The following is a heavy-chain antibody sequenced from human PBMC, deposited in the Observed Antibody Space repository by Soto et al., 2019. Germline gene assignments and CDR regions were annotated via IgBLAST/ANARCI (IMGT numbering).Heavy chain of an antibody. J-gene: IGHJ4*02. Sequence: QVQLVQSGAEVKKPGASVKVSCKASGYTFTSYDINWVRQATGQGLEWRGWMNPKSGNTGYAQKFQGRVTMTRNTSISTAYMELSSLRSEDTAVYYCARVTTMVRGTLGYWGQGTLVTVSS. CDR2: MNPKSGNT. D-gene: IGHD3-10*01. V-gene: IGHV1-8*01. CDR3: ARVTTMVRGTLGY. CDR1: GYTFTSYD.